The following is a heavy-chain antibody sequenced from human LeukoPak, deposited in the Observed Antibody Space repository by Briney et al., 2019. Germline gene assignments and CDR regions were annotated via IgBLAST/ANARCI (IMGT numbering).Heavy chain of an antibody. D-gene: IGHD6-13*01. J-gene: IGHJ4*02. V-gene: IGHV3-21*01. CDR2: ISSSSSYI. Sequence: GGSLRLSCAASGFTFNSYSMDWVRQAPGKGLEWVSSISSSSSYIYYADSVKGRFTISRDNAKNSVYLQMNSLRVEDTAVYYCARPDSSNWPIDHWGQGTLVTVSS. CDR1: GFTFNSYS. CDR3: ARPDSSNWPIDH.